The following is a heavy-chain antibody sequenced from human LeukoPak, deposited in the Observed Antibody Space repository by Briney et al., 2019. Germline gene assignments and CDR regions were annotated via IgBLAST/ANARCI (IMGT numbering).Heavy chain of an antibody. CDR2: INPNSGAT. V-gene: IGHV1-2*02. D-gene: IGHD6-13*01. CDR3: ARVRASSWPTYYFDY. Sequence: ASVKVSCKTFEHTFTGYYMHWVRQAPGQGLEWMGWINPNSGATKYAQKFQGRVTMTRDTSISTAYMDLSRLRSDDTAVYYCARVRASSWPTYYFDYWGQGTLVTVSS. CDR1: EHTFTGYY. J-gene: IGHJ4*02.